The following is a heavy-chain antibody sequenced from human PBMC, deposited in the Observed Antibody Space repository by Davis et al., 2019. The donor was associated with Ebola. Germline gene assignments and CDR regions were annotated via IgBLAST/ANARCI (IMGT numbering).Heavy chain of an antibody. CDR2: INHSGST. J-gene: IGHJ4*02. CDR1: GGSFSGYY. V-gene: IGHV4-34*01. Sequence: MPSETLSLTCAVYGGSFSGYYWSWIRQPPGKGLEWIGEINHSGSTNYNPSLKSRVTISVDTSKNQFSLRLSSVTAADTAVYYCASTYGAGSYWYFEHWGQGTLITVSS. D-gene: IGHD3-10*01. CDR3: ASTYGAGSYWYFEH.